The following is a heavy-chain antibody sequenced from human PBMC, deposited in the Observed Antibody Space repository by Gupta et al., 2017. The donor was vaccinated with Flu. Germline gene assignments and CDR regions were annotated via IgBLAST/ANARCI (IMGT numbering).Heavy chain of an antibody. D-gene: IGHD5-18*01. CDR1: GYTFTSYD. CDR2: MNPNSGNT. J-gene: IGHJ4*02. Sequence: QVQLVQSGAEVKKPGASVKVSCKASGYTFTSYDINWVRQATGQGLEWMGWMNPNSGNTGYAQKFQGRVTMTRNTSISTAYMELSSLRSEDTAVYYCARRVQLGFGPTPYYFDYWGQGTLVTVSS. V-gene: IGHV1-8*01. CDR3: ARRVQLGFGPTPYYFDY.